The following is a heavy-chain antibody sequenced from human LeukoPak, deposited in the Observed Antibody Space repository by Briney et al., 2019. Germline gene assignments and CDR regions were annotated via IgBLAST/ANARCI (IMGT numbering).Heavy chain of an antibody. CDR2: ISGSGGST. D-gene: IGHD6-19*01. CDR3: AKVVAVAEGWFDP. Sequence: GGSLRLSCAASGFTFSTYAMSWVRQAPGKGLEWVSAISGSGGSTYYADSVKGRFTISRDNSKNTLYLRMNSLRAEDTAVYYCAKVVAVAEGWFDPWGQGTLVTVSS. CDR1: GFTFSTYA. J-gene: IGHJ5*02. V-gene: IGHV3-23*01.